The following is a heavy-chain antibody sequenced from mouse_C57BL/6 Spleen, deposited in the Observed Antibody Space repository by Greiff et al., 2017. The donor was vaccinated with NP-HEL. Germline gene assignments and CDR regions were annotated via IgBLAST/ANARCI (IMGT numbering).Heavy chain of an antibody. CDR2: ISNGGGST. CDR3: AKHDQGAMDY. J-gene: IGHJ4*01. Sequence: EVQLVESGGGLVQPGGSLKLSCAASGFTFSDYYMYWVRQTPEKRLEWVAYISNGGGSTYYPDTVKGRFTISRDNAKNALYLQMRSLKSEDTAMYYCAKHDQGAMDYWGQGASVTVSS. V-gene: IGHV5-12*01. CDR1: GFTFSDYY.